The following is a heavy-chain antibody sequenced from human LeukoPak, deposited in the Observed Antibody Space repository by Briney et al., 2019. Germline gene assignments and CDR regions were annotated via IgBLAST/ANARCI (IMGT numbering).Heavy chain of an antibody. J-gene: IGHJ4*02. CDR3: ASEWEWSDY. CDR2: IIPIFGTA. D-gene: IGHD1-26*01. CDR1: GGTFSSYA. Sequence: GASVKVSCEASGGTFSSYAISWVRQAPGQGLEWMGGIIPIFGTANYAQKFQGRVTITADESTSTAYMELSSLRSEDTAVYYCASEWEWSDYWGQGTLVTVSS. V-gene: IGHV1-69*13.